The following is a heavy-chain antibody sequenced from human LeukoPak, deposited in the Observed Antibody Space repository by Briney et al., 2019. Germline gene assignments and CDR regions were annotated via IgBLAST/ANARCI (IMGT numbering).Heavy chain of an antibody. CDR1: GYTFTGYY. Sequence: ASVKVSCKASGYTFTGYYMHWVRQAPGQGLEWMGWINPNSGGTNYAQKFQGWVTMTRDTSISTAYMELSRLRSDDTAVYYCARDITGTTGLGVDAFDIWGQGTMVTVSS. D-gene: IGHD1-20*01. CDR3: ARDITGTTGLGVDAFDI. V-gene: IGHV1-2*04. J-gene: IGHJ3*02. CDR2: INPNSGGT.